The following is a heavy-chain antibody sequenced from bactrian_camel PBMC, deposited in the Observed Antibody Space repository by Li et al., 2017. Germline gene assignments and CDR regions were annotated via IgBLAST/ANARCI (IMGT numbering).Heavy chain of an antibody. J-gene: IGHJ4*01. CDR3: AHSPSRGCPRQSADFITYARD. CDR2: IGKDGRT. CDR1: GYPTSSLC. D-gene: IGHD1*01. V-gene: IGHV3S53*01. Sequence: HVQLVESGGGSVQAGGSLRLSCAASGYPTSSLCMGWFRQAPGKEREGLVVIGKDGRTSYASSVKGRFVISRDNTKNTVYLQMNSLKPEDTSMYVCAHSPSRGCPRQSADFITYARDWGQGTQVTVS.